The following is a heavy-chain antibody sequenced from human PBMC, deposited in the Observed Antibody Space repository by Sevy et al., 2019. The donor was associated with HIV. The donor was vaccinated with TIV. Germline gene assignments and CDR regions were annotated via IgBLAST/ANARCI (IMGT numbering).Heavy chain of an antibody. CDR2: ISIYNGNT. CDR1: GYTFTSYG. Sequence: ASVKVSCKASGYTFTSYGISWVRQAPGQGLEWMGWISIYNGNTNYAQKLQGRVTMTTDTSTSTAYMELRSLRSDDTAMYSCARDIVDPKIVVVPAASNWFDPWGQGTLVTVSS. J-gene: IGHJ5*02. D-gene: IGHD2-2*01. V-gene: IGHV1-18*01. CDR3: ARDIVDPKIVVVPAASNWFDP.